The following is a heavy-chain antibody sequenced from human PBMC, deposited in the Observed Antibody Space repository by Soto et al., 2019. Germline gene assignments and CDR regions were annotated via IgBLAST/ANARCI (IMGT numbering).Heavy chain of an antibody. V-gene: IGHV4-59*01. J-gene: IGHJ4*02. Sequence: PSETLSLTCTVSGGSIRSYYWGWIRQSPGMGLEWIGYIYNSGSTNYNPSLKSRVTISVDTSKNQFSLKLSSVTAADTAVYYCARAIDDYPFDYWGQGTLVTVSS. D-gene: IGHD4-17*01. CDR1: GGSIRSYY. CDR2: IYNSGST. CDR3: ARAIDDYPFDY.